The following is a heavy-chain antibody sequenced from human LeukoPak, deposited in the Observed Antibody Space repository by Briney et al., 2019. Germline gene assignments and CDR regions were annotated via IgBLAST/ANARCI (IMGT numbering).Heavy chain of an antibody. CDR1: GYTLTELS. Sequence: ASVKVSCKVSGYTLTELSMHWVRQAPGKGLEWMGGFDPEDGETIYAQKFQGRVTMTTDTSTSTAYMELRSLRSDDTAVYYCARETPVTCFDYWGQGTLVTVSS. D-gene: IGHD4-17*01. V-gene: IGHV1-24*01. J-gene: IGHJ4*02. CDR3: ARETPVTCFDY. CDR2: FDPEDGET.